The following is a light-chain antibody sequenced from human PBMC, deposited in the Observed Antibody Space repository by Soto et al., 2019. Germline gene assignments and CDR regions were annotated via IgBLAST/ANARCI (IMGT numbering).Light chain of an antibody. J-gene: IGLJ2*01. CDR1: SSDVGGYNY. V-gene: IGLV2-11*01. Sequence: QSALTQPRSVSGSPGQSVTISCTGTSSDVGGYNYVSWYQQNPGKAPKLMIYDVSKRPSGVPGRFSGSKSDNTASLTISGLQAEDEADYYCCSYAGTYTFVVFGGGTKLTVL. CDR3: CSYAGTYTFVV. CDR2: DVS.